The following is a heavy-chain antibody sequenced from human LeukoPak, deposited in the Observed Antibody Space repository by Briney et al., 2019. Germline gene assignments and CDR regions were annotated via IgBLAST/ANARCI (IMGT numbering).Heavy chain of an antibody. CDR2: IYSCGST. D-gene: IGHD2-2*01. Sequence: PGGSLRLSCAVSGFTVNSNYMSWVRQAPGKGLEWVSVIYSCGSTYYADSVKGRFTISRDNSKNTLYLQMNSLRAEDTAVYYCASTHGYCSSTSCYCPYYYMDVWGKGTTVTVSS. CDR1: GFTVNSNY. CDR3: ASTHGYCSSTSCYCPYYYMDV. V-gene: IGHV3-66*01. J-gene: IGHJ6*03.